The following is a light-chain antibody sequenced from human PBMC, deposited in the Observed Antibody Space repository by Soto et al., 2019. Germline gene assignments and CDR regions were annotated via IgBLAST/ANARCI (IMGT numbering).Light chain of an antibody. Sequence: QSALTRPAAVSGSPGQSITISCTGTSSDVGDYNYVSWYQQHPGKAPKVMIYEVSHRPSGVSNRFSGSKSGNTASLTISGLQAEDEADYSFCSYSSSSLYVFANGLHATV. CDR3: CSYSSSSLYV. V-gene: IGLV2-14*01. J-gene: IGLJ1*01. CDR2: EVS. CDR1: SSDVGDYNY.